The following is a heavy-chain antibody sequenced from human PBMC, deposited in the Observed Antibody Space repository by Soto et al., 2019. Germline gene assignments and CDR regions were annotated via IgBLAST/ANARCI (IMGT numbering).Heavy chain of an antibody. CDR2: ISGSGGST. J-gene: IGHJ4*02. Sequence: EVQLLESGGGLVQPGGSLRLSCAASGFTFSSYAMSWVRQAPGKGLEWVSAISGSGGSTYYADSVKGRFTISRDNSKNTLYLQMHCLRAEDTAVYYCAKEELFLEWLLWGALDYWVQGTLVTVSS. CDR1: GFTFSSYA. D-gene: IGHD3-3*01. CDR3: AKEELFLEWLLWGALDY. V-gene: IGHV3-23*01.